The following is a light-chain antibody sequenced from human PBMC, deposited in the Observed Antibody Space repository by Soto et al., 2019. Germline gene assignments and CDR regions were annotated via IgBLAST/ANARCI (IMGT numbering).Light chain of an antibody. J-gene: IGKJ3*01. V-gene: IGKV1-33*01. CDR1: QDISNY. Sequence: DIQMTQSPSSLSASVGDRVTITCQASQDISNYLKWYQQKPGNAPKLLIYDASNLETGVPSRFSGSGSGTDFTFTISRLQTEDIATYYCQQYDNLPLTFGPGTKVDIK. CDR2: DAS. CDR3: QQYDNLPLT.